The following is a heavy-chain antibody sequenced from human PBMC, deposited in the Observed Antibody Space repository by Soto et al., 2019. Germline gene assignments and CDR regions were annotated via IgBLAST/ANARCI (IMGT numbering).Heavy chain of an antibody. D-gene: IGHD4-17*01. V-gene: IGHV3-53*01. CDR2: IYSGGST. Sequence: EVQLVESGGGLIQPGGSLRLSCAASGFTVSSNYMSWVRQAPGKGLEWVSVIYSGGSTYYAESVKGRFTISRENSKNTLYLQMNSLRAEDTAVYYGARNYGGNSKGFDYWGQGTLVTVSS. CDR1: GFTVSSNY. CDR3: ARNYGGNSKGFDY. J-gene: IGHJ4*02.